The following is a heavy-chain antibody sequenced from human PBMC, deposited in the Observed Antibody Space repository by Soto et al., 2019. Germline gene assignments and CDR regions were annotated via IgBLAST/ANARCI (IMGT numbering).Heavy chain of an antibody. Sequence: SGPTLVNPTQTLTLTCTFSGFSLSTSGVGVGWIRQPPGKALEWLALIYWDDDKRYSPSLKSRLTITKDTSKNQVVLTMTTMDPVDTATYYCAHSGYDYIWGNNNPTPGQSGRIDWFDPWGQGTLVTVSS. CDR1: GFSLSTSGVG. J-gene: IGHJ5*02. CDR2: IYWDDDK. D-gene: IGHD3-16*01. CDR3: AHSGYDYIWGNNNPTPGQSGRIDWFDP. V-gene: IGHV2-5*02.